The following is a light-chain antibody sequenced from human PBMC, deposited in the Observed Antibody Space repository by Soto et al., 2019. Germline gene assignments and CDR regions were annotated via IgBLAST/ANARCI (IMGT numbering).Light chain of an antibody. CDR2: AAS. Sequence: DIQMTQSPSSLSDSVGGRVTITCRASQSISSYLNWYQQKPGKAPKLLIYAASTLQSGVPSRFSGSGSGTEFTLTSSSLQPEDFATYYCQQLNSYPSITFGQGTRLEIK. J-gene: IGKJ5*01. V-gene: IGKV1-9*01. CDR1: QSISSY. CDR3: QQLNSYPSIT.